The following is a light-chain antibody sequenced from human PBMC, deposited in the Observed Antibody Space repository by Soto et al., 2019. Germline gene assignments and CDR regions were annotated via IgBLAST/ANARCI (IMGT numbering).Light chain of an antibody. V-gene: IGLV2-14*01. CDR2: DVS. Sequence: QPVLTQPASVSGSPGQSIAISCTGTSSDVGGYNYVSWYQQHPGKAPKLLINDVSNRPSGVSSRFSGSKSGNTASLTISGLQAEDEADYYCSSYTISSTYVFGTGTKVTVL. CDR3: SSYTISSTYV. J-gene: IGLJ1*01. CDR1: SSDVGGYNY.